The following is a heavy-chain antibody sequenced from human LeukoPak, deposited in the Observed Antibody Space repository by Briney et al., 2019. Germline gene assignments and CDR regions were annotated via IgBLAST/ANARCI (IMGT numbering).Heavy chain of an antibody. Sequence: ASVKVSCKASGYTFTSYGINWVRQAPGQGLEWMGWISAYNGNTNYAQNLQGRVTMTTDTSTSTAYMELRSLRSGDTAVYYCARGTRGTSGWYWSDYWGQGTLVTVSS. V-gene: IGHV1-18*01. J-gene: IGHJ4*02. CDR2: ISAYNGNT. D-gene: IGHD6-19*01. CDR3: ARGTRGTSGWYWSDY. CDR1: GYTFTSYG.